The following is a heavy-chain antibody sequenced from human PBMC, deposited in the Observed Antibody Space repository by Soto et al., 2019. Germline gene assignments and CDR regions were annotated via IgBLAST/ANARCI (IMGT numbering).Heavy chain of an antibody. CDR3: ARRYGGAVDY. J-gene: IGHJ4*02. V-gene: IGHV4-59*08. CDR2: IYFSGST. CDR1: GGSISNYY. D-gene: IGHD3-10*01. Sequence: QVQLQESGPGLVKPSETLSLTCTVSGGSISNYYWSWIRQPPGKGLEWIGYIYFSGSTNYNPSLKSRVNLSVDTSKNQFSLKLSSVAAADTAVYYCARRYGGAVDYWGQGTLVSVSS.